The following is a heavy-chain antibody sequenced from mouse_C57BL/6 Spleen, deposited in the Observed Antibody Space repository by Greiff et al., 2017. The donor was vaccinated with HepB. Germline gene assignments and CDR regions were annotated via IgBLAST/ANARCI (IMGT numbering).Heavy chain of an antibody. Sequence: QVQLKQPGAELVKPGASVKLSCKASGYTFTSYWMQWVKQRPGQGLEWIGEIDPSDSYTNYNQKFKGKATLTVDTSSSTAYMQLSSLTSEDSAVYYCARSGDYDVYWYFDVWGTGTTVTVSS. J-gene: IGHJ1*03. CDR2: IDPSDSYT. V-gene: IGHV1-50*01. CDR1: GYTFTSYW. D-gene: IGHD2-4*01. CDR3: ARSGDYDVYWYFDV.